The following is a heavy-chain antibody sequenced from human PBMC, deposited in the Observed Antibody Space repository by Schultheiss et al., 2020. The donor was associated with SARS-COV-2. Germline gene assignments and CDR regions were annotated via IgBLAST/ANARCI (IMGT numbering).Heavy chain of an antibody. D-gene: IGHD3-22*01. CDR2: IYPGDSDT. V-gene: IGHV5-51*01. CDR3: ARRGGAVWYYSSGYGP. J-gene: IGHJ4*02. CDR1: GYSFTSYW. Sequence: GESLKISCKGSGYSFTSYWIGWVRQMPGKGLEWMGIIYPGDSDTRYSPSFQGQVTISADKSISTAYLQWSSLKASDTAMYYCARRGGAVWYYSSGYGPWGQGTLVTVSS.